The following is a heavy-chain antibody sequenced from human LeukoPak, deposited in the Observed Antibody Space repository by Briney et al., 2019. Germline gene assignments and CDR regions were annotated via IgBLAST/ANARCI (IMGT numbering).Heavy chain of an antibody. CDR1: GGSMSSRY. J-gene: IGHJ5*02. Sequence: SETLSLTCTVSGGSMSSRYWSWIRQPPGKGLEWIGYVYYSGTTNSNPSLKSRVTISVDTSKNQFSLNLRSVTAADTAVYYCARDVARSGDLFGWFDPWGQGTLVIVSS. CDR2: VYYSGTT. CDR3: ARDVARSGDLFGWFDP. D-gene: IGHD3-10*01. V-gene: IGHV4-59*11.